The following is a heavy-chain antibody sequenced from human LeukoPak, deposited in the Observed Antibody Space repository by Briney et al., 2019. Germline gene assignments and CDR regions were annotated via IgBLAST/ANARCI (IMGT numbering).Heavy chain of an antibody. J-gene: IGHJ6*02. CDR3: ARAVAGNYYYYGMDV. V-gene: IGHV1-8*01. D-gene: IGHD6-19*01. Sequence: ASVTVSCTASGYTFTSYDINWVRQAPGQGLEWMGWMNPNSGNTGYAQKFQGRVTMTRNTSISTAYMELSSLRSEDTAVYYCARAVAGNYYYYGMDVWGQGTTVTVSS. CDR1: GYTFTSYD. CDR2: MNPNSGNT.